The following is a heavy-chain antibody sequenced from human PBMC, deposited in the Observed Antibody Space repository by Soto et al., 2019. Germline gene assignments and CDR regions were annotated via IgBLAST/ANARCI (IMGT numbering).Heavy chain of an antibody. V-gene: IGHV1-8*01. J-gene: IGHJ6*03. CDR2: MNPNSGNT. CDR1: GYTFTSYY. Sequence: ASVKVSCKASGYTFTSYYINWVRQATGQGLEWMGWMNPNSGNTGYAQKFQGRVTMTRNTSISTAYMELSSLRSEDTAVYYCARGPGTDYYYYYMDVWGKGTTVTVSS. CDR3: ARGPGTDYYYYYMDV.